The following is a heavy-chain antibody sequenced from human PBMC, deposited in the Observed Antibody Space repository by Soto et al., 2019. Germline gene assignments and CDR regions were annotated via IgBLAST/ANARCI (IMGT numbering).Heavy chain of an antibody. V-gene: IGHV4-34*01. CDR3: ARVLGTAMARRVAGLDY. Sequence: SETLSLTCAVYGGSFSGYYWSWIRQPPGKGLEWIGEINHSGSTNYNPSLKSRVTISVDTSKNQFSLKLSSVTAADTAVYYCARVLGTAMARRVAGLDYWGQGTLVTVSS. CDR1: GGSFSGYY. D-gene: IGHD5-18*01. J-gene: IGHJ4*02. CDR2: INHSGST.